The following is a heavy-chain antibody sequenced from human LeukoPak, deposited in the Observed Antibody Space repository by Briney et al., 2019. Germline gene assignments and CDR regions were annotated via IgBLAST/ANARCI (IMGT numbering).Heavy chain of an antibody. CDR2: ISSSSYI. V-gene: IGHV3-21*01. CDR3: ARERGSGYDDY. CDR1: GFTFSSYS. J-gene: IGHJ4*02. Sequence: PGGSLRLSCAASGFTFSSYSMNWVRQAPGKGLEWVSSISSSSYIYYADSVKGRFTISRDNAKNSLYLQMNSLRAEDTAVYYCARERGSGYDDYWGQGTLVTVSS. D-gene: IGHD5-12*01.